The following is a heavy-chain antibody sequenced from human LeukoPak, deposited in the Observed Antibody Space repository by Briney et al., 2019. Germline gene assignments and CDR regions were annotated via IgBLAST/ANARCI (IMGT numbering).Heavy chain of an antibody. Sequence: ASVTVSCTASGYTFTSYGISWVRQAPGQGLEWMGWISAYNGNTNYAQKLQGRVTMTTDTSTSTAYMELRSLRSDDTAVYYCARGPRGDDDNWFDPWGQGTLVTVSS. CDR3: ARGPRGDDDNWFDP. V-gene: IGHV1-18*01. D-gene: IGHD5-24*01. CDR1: GYTFTSYG. CDR2: ISAYNGNT. J-gene: IGHJ5*02.